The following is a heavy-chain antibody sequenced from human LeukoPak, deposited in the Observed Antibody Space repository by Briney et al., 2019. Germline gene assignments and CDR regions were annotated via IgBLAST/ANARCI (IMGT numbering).Heavy chain of an antibody. V-gene: IGHV4-4*07. D-gene: IGHD5-12*01. Sequence: SETLSLTCTVSGGSISSYYWSWLRQPAGEGLEWLGRIYTSGSTNYNPSLKSRVTMSVDTSKNQFSLKLSSVTAADTAVYYCARDPRGYGPMDVWGKGTTVTVSS. J-gene: IGHJ6*03. CDR2: IYTSGST. CDR1: GGSISSYY. CDR3: ARDPRGYGPMDV.